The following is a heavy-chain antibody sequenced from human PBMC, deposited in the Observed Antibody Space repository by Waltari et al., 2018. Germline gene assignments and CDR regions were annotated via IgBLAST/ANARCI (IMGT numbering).Heavy chain of an antibody. V-gene: IGHV4-38-2*01. J-gene: IGHJ6*02. CDR1: GYSISSGYY. CDR2: INLSENT. D-gene: IGHD5-12*01. CDR3: ARGQKGKWLRFSKVYYYGMDV. Sequence: QVQLQESGPGLVKPSETLSLTCDVSGYSISSGYYWGWIRQPPGKGLEWIGSINLSENTYSKPSLKSRVTISVDTSQNQFSLKLSSATAADTAMYYCARGQKGKWLRFSKVYYYGMDVWGQGTTVTVSS.